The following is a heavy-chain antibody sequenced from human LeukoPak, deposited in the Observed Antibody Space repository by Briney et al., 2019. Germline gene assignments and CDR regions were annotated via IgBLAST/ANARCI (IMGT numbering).Heavy chain of an antibody. D-gene: IGHD6-13*01. CDR2: FDPEDGET. J-gene: IGHJ3*02. Sequence: ASVKVSCKVSGYTLTELSMHWVRQAPGKGLEWMGGFDPEDGETIYAQKFQGRVTMTEDTSTDTAYMELSSLRSEDTAVYYCAQMGEAGTTFDIWGQGTMVTVSS. CDR1: GYTLTELS. V-gene: IGHV1-24*01. CDR3: AQMGEAGTTFDI.